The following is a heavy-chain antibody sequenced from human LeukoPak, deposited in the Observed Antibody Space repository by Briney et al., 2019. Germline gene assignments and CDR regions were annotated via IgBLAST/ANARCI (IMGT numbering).Heavy chain of an antibody. CDR2: INPSGGST. D-gene: IGHD4-23*01. J-gene: IGHJ3*02. CDR3: ASVGMVTRIHDAFDI. Sequence: VPSVKVSCKASGYTFTSNAMTWVRQAPGQGLEWMGIINPSGGSTSYAQKFQGRVTMTRDTSTSTVYMELSSLRSEDTAVYYCASVGMVTRIHDAFDIWGQGTMVTVSS. CDR1: GYTFTSNA. V-gene: IGHV1-46*01.